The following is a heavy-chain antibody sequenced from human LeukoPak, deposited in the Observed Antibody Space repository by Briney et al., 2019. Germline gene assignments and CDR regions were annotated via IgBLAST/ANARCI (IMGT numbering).Heavy chain of an antibody. Sequence: SVTVSCKASGGTFSSYAISWVRQAPGQGLEWMGRIIPILGIANYAQKFQGRVTITADKSTSTAYMELSSLRSEDTAVYYCARDGDGYCSSTSCLRGMDVWGQGTTVTVSS. V-gene: IGHV1-69*04. CDR3: ARDGDGYCSSTSCLRGMDV. CDR1: GGTFSSYA. J-gene: IGHJ6*02. D-gene: IGHD2-2*01. CDR2: IIPILGIA.